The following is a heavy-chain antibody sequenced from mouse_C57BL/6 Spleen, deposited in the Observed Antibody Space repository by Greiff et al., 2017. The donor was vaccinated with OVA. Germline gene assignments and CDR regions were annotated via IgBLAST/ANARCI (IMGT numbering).Heavy chain of an antibody. D-gene: IGHD2-1*01. CDR1: GYTFTSYW. J-gene: IGHJ2*01. Sequence: QVQLQQSGAELVKPGASVKLSCKASGYTFTSYWMQWVKQRPGQGLEWIGEIDPSDSYTNYNQKFKGKATLTVDTSSSTAYMQLSSLTSEDSAVYYCAREGGGNYRYFDYWGQGTTLTVSS. V-gene: IGHV1-50*01. CDR3: AREGGGNYRYFDY. CDR2: IDPSDSYT.